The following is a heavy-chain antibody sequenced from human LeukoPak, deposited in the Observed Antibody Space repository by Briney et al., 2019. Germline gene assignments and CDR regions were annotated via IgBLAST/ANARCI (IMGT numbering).Heavy chain of an antibody. CDR3: VRDRPHNWFDP. CDR2: INPNSGGT. V-gene: IGHV1-2*02. J-gene: IGHJ5*02. CDR1: GYTLTELS. Sequence: ASVKVSCKVSGYTLTELSMHWVRQAPGQGLEWMGWINPNSGGTNYAQKFQGRVTMTRDTSISTAYMELSRLRSDDTAVYYCVRDRPHNWFDPWGQGTLVTVSS.